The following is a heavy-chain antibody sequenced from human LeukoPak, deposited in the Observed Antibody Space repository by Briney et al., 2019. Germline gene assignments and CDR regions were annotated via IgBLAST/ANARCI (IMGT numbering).Heavy chain of an antibody. J-gene: IGHJ4*02. CDR2: ISGGGDIT. D-gene: IGHD6-19*01. Sequence: GGSLRLSCAASGFNFANHAMSWVRQTAGKGLEWVSAISGGGDITYYADSVKGRFTISRDNSKNTLYLQMNSLRAEDTAVYYCAKHSSGWFYFDYWGQGTLVTVSS. V-gene: IGHV3-23*01. CDR3: AKHSSGWFYFDY. CDR1: GFNFANHA.